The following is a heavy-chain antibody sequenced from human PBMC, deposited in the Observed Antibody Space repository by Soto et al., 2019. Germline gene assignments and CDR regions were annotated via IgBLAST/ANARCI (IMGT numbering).Heavy chain of an antibody. Sequence: GGSLRLSCAASGFTFSSYAMSWVRQAPGKGLEWVSAISGSGGSTYYADSVKGRFTISRDNSKNTLYLQMNSLRAEDTAVYYCAKGYYYGSGIDGGNWFDPWGQGTLVTVSS. CDR1: GFTFSSYA. CDR3: AKGYYYGSGIDGGNWFDP. D-gene: IGHD3-10*01. V-gene: IGHV3-23*01. CDR2: ISGSGGST. J-gene: IGHJ5*02.